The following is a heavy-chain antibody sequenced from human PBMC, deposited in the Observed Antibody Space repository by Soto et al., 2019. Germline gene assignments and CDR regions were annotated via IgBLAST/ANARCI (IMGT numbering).Heavy chain of an antibody. CDR1: GYSFTSYW. CDR2: IDPSDSYT. J-gene: IGHJ4*02. Sequence: PGESLKISCKGSGYSFTSYWISWVRQMPGKGLEWMGRIDPSDSYTNYSPSFQGHVTISADKSISTAYLQWSSLKASDTAMYYCARLPAIRSGWYGGDYWGKGALVTVSS. D-gene: IGHD6-19*01. V-gene: IGHV5-10-1*01. CDR3: ARLPAIRSGWYGGDY.